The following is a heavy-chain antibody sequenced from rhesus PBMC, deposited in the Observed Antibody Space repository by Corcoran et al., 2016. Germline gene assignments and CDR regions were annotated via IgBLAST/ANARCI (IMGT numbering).Heavy chain of an antibody. J-gene: IGHJ2*01. CDR3: ARVRGAAGNWYFDI. V-gene: IGHV4S7*01. Sequence: QVQLQESGPGLVKPSETLSLTCAVSGYSISSGYCWGWIRQPPGKGLEWIGQIYGGSGSTYYNPSLKRRVTVSKDTSKNQFSLKLSSVTAADTAVYYWARVRGAAGNWYFDIWGPGTPITISS. CDR1: GYSISSGYC. CDR2: IYGGSGST. D-gene: IGHD6-31*01.